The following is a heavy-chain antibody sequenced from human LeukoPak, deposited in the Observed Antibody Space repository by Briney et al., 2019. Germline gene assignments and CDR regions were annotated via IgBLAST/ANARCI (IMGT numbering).Heavy chain of an antibody. CDR3: AREYYDLLTGYPQGYFDY. CDR2: IYSGGST. CDR1: GFTVSSNY. J-gene: IGHJ4*02. V-gene: IGHV3-66*01. D-gene: IGHD3-9*01. Sequence: GGSLRLSCAASGFTVSSNYMSWVRQAPGKGLEWVSVIYSGGSTYYADSVKGRFTISRDNSKNTVYLQMNSLRAEDTAVYYCAREYYDLLTGYPQGYFDYWGQGTLVTVSS.